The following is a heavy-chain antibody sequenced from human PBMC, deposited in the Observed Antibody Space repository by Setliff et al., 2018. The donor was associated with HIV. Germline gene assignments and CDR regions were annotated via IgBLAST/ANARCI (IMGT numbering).Heavy chain of an antibody. CDR3: TADLPGGISDRFDY. CDR2: IRSKAYGGTT. D-gene: IGHD2-15*01. J-gene: IGHJ4*02. CDR1: GFTFGDYA. Sequence: PGGSLRLSCTASGFTFGDYAMSWVRQAPGKGLEWVGFIRSKAYGGTTEYAASVKGRFSISRDDSKNTLYLQMNSLETEDTALYYCTADLPGGISDRFDYWGQGTQVTVSS. V-gene: IGHV3-49*04.